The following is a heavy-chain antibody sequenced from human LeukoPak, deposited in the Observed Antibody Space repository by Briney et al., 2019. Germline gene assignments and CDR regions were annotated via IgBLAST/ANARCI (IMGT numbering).Heavy chain of an antibody. J-gene: IGHJ5*01. Sequence: GGSLRLPCIASGFTFAHYWMSWVRQAPGKGLEWVASIKEDGSDKYYVDSVKGRFTISRDNTKNSLYVQMNSLRAEDTAVYYCARLKDAMTIFDCWGQGILPTVSS. CDR3: ARLKDAMTIFDC. CDR2: IKEDGSDK. D-gene: IGHD4/OR15-4a*01. CDR1: GFTFAHYW. V-gene: IGHV3-7*01.